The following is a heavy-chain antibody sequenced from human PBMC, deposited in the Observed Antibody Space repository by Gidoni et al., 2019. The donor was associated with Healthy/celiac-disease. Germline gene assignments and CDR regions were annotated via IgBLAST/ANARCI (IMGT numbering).Heavy chain of an antibody. V-gene: IGHV3-66*02. CDR2: IYSGGST. J-gene: IGHJ6*03. CDR3: ARGGGRYSSGWPNYYYYMDV. D-gene: IGHD6-19*01. Sequence: EVQLVESGGGLVQPGGSLRLSCEASGFTVSRNYMSWVRKAPGKGLEWCSVIYSGGSTYYSDSVKGRFTISRDNSKNTLYLQMNSLRAEDTAVYYCARGGGRYSSGWPNYYYYMDVRGKGTTVTVSS. CDR1: GFTVSRNY.